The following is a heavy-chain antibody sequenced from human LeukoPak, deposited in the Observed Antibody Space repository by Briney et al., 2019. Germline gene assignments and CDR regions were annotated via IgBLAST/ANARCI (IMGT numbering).Heavy chain of an antibody. CDR1: GDNVSSNSAT. D-gene: IGHD3-3*01. Sequence: SQTLSLTCAISGDNVSSNSATWNWIRQSPLRGLEWLGRIYYRSKWYDDYAVSVKSRIIINSDTSKNQFSLKLNSVTAADTAVYFCARDGGGRLEYFFDYWGQGTLVTVSS. CDR2: IYYRSKWYD. V-gene: IGHV6-1*01. J-gene: IGHJ4*02. CDR3: ARDGGGRLEYFFDY.